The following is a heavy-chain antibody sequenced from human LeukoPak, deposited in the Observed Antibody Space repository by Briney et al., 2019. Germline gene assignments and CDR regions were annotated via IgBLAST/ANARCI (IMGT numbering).Heavy chain of an antibody. CDR2: ISSSGSTI. Sequence: GSLRLSCAASGFTFSSYSMNWVRQAPGKGLEWVSYISSSGSTIYYADSVKGRFTISGDNAKNSLYLQMNSLRAEDTAVYYCAELGITMIGGVWGKGTTVTISS. CDR3: AELGITMIGGV. J-gene: IGHJ6*04. V-gene: IGHV3-48*04. D-gene: IGHD3-10*02. CDR1: GFTFSSYS.